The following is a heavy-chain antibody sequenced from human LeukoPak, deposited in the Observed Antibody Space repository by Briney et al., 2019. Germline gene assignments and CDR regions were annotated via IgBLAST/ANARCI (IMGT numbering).Heavy chain of an antibody. CDR3: ARAANTAAGTPTLAIDY. J-gene: IGHJ4*02. CDR2: IPSTSSYT. D-gene: IGHD6-13*01. Sequence: GGSLRLSCVASGFTFSDYYMSWIRQAPGKGLEWVSYIPSTSSYTSYADSVKGRFTISRDNAKNSLYLQMNSLRAEDTAVHYCARAANTAAGTPTLAIDYWGQGTLVTVSS. CDR1: GFTFSDYY. V-gene: IGHV3-11*05.